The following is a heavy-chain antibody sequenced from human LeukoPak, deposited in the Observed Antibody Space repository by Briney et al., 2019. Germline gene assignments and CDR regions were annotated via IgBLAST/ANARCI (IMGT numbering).Heavy chain of an antibody. D-gene: IGHD6-13*01. V-gene: IGHV3-33*08. J-gene: IGHJ6*02. CDR3: AREIAAAGQMMDYGMDV. CDR2: IWYDGSNK. CDR1: GFTFSSYA. Sequence: PGGSLRLSCAASGFTFSSYAMSWVRQAPGKGLEWVAGIWYDGSNKYYADSVKGRFTISRDNSKNTLYLQMNSLRAEDTAVYYCAREIAAAGQMMDYGMDVWGQGTTVTVSS.